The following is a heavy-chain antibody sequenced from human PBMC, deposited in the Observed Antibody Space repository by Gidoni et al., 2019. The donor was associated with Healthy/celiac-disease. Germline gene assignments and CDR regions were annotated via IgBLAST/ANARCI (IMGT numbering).Heavy chain of an antibody. Sequence: GVVKRSAKTPRTCTVAGGSSSSSSYYWGWIRQPPGKGLEWIGSIYYSGSTYYNPSLKSRVTISVDTSKNQFSLKLSSVTAADTAVYYCASGSGSYDYWGQGTLVTVSS. J-gene: IGHJ4*02. CDR1: GGSSSSSSYY. CDR3: ASGSGSYDY. V-gene: IGHV4-39*01. CDR2: IYYSGST. D-gene: IGHD3-10*01.